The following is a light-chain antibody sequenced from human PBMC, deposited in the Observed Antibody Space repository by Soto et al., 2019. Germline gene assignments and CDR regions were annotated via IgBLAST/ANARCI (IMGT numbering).Light chain of an antibody. J-gene: IGKJ2*01. V-gene: IGKV1-16*02. CDR2: AAS. CDR1: QGISNY. Sequence: DLQMTQSPFSLSASVRDRVTITCRASQGISNYLVWFQQKPGQAPKSLIYAASSLQSGVPSKFSGSESGTDLTLAISNLQPVDFATYYCPQYDTFGQGTKLEIK. CDR3: PQYDT.